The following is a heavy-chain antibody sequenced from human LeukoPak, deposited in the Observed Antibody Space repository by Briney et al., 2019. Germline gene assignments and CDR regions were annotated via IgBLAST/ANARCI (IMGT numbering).Heavy chain of an antibody. CDR2: ISSSGSTI. CDR3: ARDRQNPLIYGSGSPLDY. J-gene: IGHJ4*02. D-gene: IGHD3-10*01. CDR1: GLTFSSYG. V-gene: IGHV3-48*04. Sequence: GGSLRLSCAASGLTFSSYGMNWVRQAPGKGLEWVSYISSSGSTIYYADSVKGRFTISRDNAKNSLYLQMNSLRAEDTAVYYCARDRQNPLIYGSGSPLDYWGQGTLVTVSS.